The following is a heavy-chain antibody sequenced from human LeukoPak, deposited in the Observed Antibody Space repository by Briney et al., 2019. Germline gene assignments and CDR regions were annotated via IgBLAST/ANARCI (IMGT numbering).Heavy chain of an antibody. Sequence: PSETLSLTCTVSGGSISSYYWSWIRQPPGKGLEWIGYIYYSGSTNYNPSLKSRVTISVDTSKNQFSLKLSSVTAADTAVYYCARGMTNDYGDYTGFDYWGQGTLVTVSS. D-gene: IGHD4-17*01. CDR1: GGSISSYY. CDR3: ARGMTNDYGDYTGFDY. J-gene: IGHJ4*02. CDR2: IYYSGST. V-gene: IGHV4-59*01.